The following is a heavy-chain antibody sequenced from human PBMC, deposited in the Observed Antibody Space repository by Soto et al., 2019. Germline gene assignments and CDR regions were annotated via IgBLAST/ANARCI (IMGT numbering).Heavy chain of an antibody. CDR2: ISWNSGSI. D-gene: IGHD5-18*01. CDR3: AKGSSGYSYGSYPLY. V-gene: IGHV3-9*01. J-gene: IGHJ4*02. Sequence: EVQLVESGGGLVQPGRSLRLSCAASGFTFDDYAMHWVRQAPGKGLEWVSGISWNSGSIGYADSVKGRFTISRDNAKNSLNLQMNSLRAEDTALYYCAKGSSGYSYGSYPLYWGQGTLVTVSS. CDR1: GFTFDDYA.